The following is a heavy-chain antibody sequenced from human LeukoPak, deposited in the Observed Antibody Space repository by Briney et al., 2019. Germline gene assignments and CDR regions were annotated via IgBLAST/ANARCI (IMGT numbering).Heavy chain of an antibody. CDR1: GYTFTSYD. Sequence: GASVKVSCKASGYTFTSYDINWVRQATGQGLEWMGWMNPNSGNTGYAQKFQGRVTMTRNTSISTAYMELSSLRSEDTAVYYCARDTPYCSSTSCYNWFDPWGQGTLVTVSS. J-gene: IGHJ5*02. D-gene: IGHD2-2*01. V-gene: IGHV1-8*01. CDR3: ARDTPYCSSTSCYNWFDP. CDR2: MNPNSGNT.